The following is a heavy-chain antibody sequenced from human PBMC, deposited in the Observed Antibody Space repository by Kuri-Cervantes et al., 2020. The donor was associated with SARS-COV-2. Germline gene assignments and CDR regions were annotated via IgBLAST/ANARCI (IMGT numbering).Heavy chain of an antibody. V-gene: IGHV1-69*04. D-gene: IGHD3-10*01. J-gene: IGHJ4*02. CDR1: GGTFSSYA. Sequence: SVKVSCKASGGTFSSYAISWVRQAPGQGLEWMGRIIPILGTANYAQKFQGRVTMTRDTSISTAYMELSRLRSDDTAVYYCARDYYGSGSYYPVYWGQGTLVTVSS. CDR2: IIPILGTA. CDR3: ARDYYGSGSYYPVY.